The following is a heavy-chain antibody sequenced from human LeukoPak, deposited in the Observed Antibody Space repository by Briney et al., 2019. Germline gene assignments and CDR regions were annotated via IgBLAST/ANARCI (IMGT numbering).Heavy chain of an antibody. CDR2: IYYSGST. D-gene: IGHD3-22*01. CDR1: GGSISSGDYY. CDR3: ARGYYYDSSGYYPVDY. Sequence: SETPSLTCTVSGGSISSGDYYWSWIRQPPGTGLEWIGYIYYSGSTYYNPSLKSRVTISVDTSKNQFSLKLSSVTAADTAVYYCARGYYYDSSGYYPVDYWGQGTLVTVSS. J-gene: IGHJ4*02. V-gene: IGHV4-30-4*01.